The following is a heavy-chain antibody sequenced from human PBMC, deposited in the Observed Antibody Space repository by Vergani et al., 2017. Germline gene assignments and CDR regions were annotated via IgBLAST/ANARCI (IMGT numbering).Heavy chain of an antibody. CDR3: ARGRRGSTSLDY. Sequence: QVQLQESGPGLVKPSQTLSLTCTVSGGSISSGSYYWSWIRQPAGKGLEWIGRIYTSGSTNYNPSLKSRVTMSVDTSKNQFSLKLSSVTAAATAVYYCARGRRGSTSLDYWGQGTLVTVSS. J-gene: IGHJ4*02. CDR1: GGSISSGSYY. D-gene: IGHD2-2*01. V-gene: IGHV4-61*02. CDR2: IYTSGST.